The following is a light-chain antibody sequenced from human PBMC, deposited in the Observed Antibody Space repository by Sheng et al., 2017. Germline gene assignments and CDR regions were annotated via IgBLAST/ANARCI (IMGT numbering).Light chain of an antibody. CDR3: QVWDSSSDHPYV. CDR1: NIGSKS. J-gene: IGLJ1*01. V-gene: IGLV3-21*04. CDR2: YDS. Sequence: SYVLTQPPSVSVAPGKTARITCGGNNIGSKSVHWYQQKPGQAPVLVIYYDSDRPSGIPERFSGSNSGNTATLTISRVEAGDEADYYCQVWDSSSDHPYVFGLDQGH.